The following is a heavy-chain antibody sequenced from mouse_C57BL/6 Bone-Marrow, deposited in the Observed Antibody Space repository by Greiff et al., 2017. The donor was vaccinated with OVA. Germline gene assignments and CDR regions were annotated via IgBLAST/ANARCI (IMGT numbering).Heavy chain of an antibody. CDR2: IYPGSGST. V-gene: IGHV1-55*01. J-gene: IGHJ2*01. CDR3: ARMYYGSSDDY. D-gene: IGHD1-1*01. Sequence: QVQLQQPGAELVKPGASVKMSCNASLYTFTSYLITWVKQRPGQGLEWIGDIYPGSGSTNYNEKFKSKATLTEDTSSSTAYMQLSSLTSEDSAVYYCARMYYGSSDDYWGQGTTLTVSS. CDR1: LYTFTSYL.